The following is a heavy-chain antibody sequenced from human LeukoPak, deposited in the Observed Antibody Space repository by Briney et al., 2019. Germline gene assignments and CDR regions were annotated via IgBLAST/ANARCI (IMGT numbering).Heavy chain of an antibody. CDR1: GFIFSSYA. D-gene: IGHD2-15*01. Sequence: PGRSLRLSCAAPGFIFSSYAMPWVRQAPGKGLEWVALIWYDGSDKYHADSVKGRFTISRDNSKNTLYLQMNSLRVEDTAVYYCAKGLHMDVWGKGPTVTVSS. J-gene: IGHJ6*03. CDR3: AKGLHMDV. V-gene: IGHV3-33*06. CDR2: IWYDGSDK.